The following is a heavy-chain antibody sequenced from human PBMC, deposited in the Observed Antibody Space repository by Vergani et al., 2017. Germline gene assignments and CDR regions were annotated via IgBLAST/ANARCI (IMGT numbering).Heavy chain of an antibody. J-gene: IGHJ5*02. CDR3: ASTVLPSDWFDP. D-gene: IGHD4-11*01. V-gene: IGHV1-69*04. CDR2: IIPILGIA. CDR1: GGTFSSYA. Sequence: QVQLVQSGAEVKKPGSSVKVSCKASGGTFSSYAISWVRQAPGQGLEWMGRIIPILGIANYAQKFQGRVTITADKSTSTAYMELSSLRSEATAVYYCASTVLPSDWFDPWGQGTLVTVSS.